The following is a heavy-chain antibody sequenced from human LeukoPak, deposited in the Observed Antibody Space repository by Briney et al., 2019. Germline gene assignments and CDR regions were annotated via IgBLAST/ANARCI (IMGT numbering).Heavy chain of an antibody. Sequence: SVKVSCKASGGTFITYTINWVRQAPGQGLEWMGGIIPIFGTANYAQKFQGRITITTDDSTSTAYMGLSSLRSEDTAVYYCATYMLRDNWNVHTFDSWGQGTLVTVSS. CDR3: ATYMLRDNWNVHTFDS. CDR1: GGTFITYT. J-gene: IGHJ4*02. V-gene: IGHV1-69*05. CDR2: IIPIFGTA. D-gene: IGHD1-1*01.